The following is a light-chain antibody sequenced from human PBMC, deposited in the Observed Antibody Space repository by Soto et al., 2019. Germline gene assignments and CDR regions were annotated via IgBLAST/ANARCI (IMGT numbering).Light chain of an antibody. CDR1: SGSVSTANH. CDR2: STS. CDR3: ALFMGNGISV. Sequence: QAVVTQASSFSVSPGGTVTLTCGLISGSVSTANHPNWYQQTPGQAPRTLIYSTSTRSSGVPDRFSGSILGNKAALTITGAQADDESDYYCALFMGNGISVFGTGTKLTVL. J-gene: IGLJ1*01. V-gene: IGLV8-61*01.